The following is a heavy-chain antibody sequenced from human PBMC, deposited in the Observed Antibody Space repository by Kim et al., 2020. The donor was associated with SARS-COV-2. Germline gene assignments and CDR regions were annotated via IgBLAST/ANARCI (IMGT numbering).Heavy chain of an antibody. D-gene: IGHD3-10*01. CDR1: GYTFTSYA. CDR2: INAGNGNT. Sequence: ASVKVSCKASGYTFTSYAMHWVRQAPGQRLEWMGWINAGNGNTKYSQKFQGRVTITRDTSASTAYMELSSLRSEDTAVYYCARGKRGDTMVRGVTVTDYWGQGTLVTVSS. CDR3: ARGKRGDTMVRGVTVTDY. J-gene: IGHJ4*02. V-gene: IGHV1-3*01.